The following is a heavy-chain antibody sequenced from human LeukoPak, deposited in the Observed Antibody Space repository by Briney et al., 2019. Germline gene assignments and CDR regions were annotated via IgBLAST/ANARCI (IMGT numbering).Heavy chain of an antibody. CDR3: AKVKNDILTGYYPYYFDY. V-gene: IGHV3-23*01. D-gene: IGHD3-9*01. Sequence: GGSLRLSCAASGFAFSSYAMSWVRQAPGKGLEWVSAISGSGGITYYADSVKGRFTISRDNSKNTLYLQMNSLRAEDTAVYYCAKVKNDILTGYYPYYFDYWGQGTLVTVSS. CDR1: GFAFSSYA. J-gene: IGHJ4*02. CDR2: ISGSGGIT.